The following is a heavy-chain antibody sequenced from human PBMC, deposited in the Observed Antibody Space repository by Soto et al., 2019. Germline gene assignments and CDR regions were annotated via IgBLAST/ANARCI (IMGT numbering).Heavy chain of an antibody. CDR1: GYNFMRYG. J-gene: IGHJ5*02. D-gene: IGHD1-26*01. CDR3: ARWISGGYSDWFDP. V-gene: IGHV1-18*04. Sequence: QVQLVQSGAEVKKPGASVKVSCKASGYNFMRYGFTWVRQAPGQGLEWMGCINVDNGETKYPQKIQGRVTMTTDTSTSKVYMELRSLTSDDTAVYYCARWISGGYSDWFDPWGHGTLVTVSS. CDR2: INVDNGET.